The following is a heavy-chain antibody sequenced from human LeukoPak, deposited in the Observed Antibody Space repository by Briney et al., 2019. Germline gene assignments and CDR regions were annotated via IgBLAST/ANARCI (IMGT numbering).Heavy chain of an antibody. Sequence: PGGSLRLSCAASGFSFSYYAMNWVRQAPGKGLEHVSTISVNGGSAYYGDSVKGRFTISRDNSKNTVFLQMGSLRADDMAVYFCARVPRPCGSSTGCQGAFDVWGQGTMVTVSS. CDR2: ISVNGGSA. D-gene: IGHD2-2*01. J-gene: IGHJ3*01. CDR3: ARVPRPCGSSTGCQGAFDV. CDR1: GFSFSYYA. V-gene: IGHV3-64*02.